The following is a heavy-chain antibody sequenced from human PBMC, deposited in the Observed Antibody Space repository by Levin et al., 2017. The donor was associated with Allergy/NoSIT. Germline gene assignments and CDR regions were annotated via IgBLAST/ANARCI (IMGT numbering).Heavy chain of an antibody. CDR2: IRSKPYGGTP. CDR1: GFAFRDFA. J-gene: IGHJ6*03. CDR3: TRDCETISCYAAYYSYYMDV. D-gene: IGHD2-2*01. V-gene: IGHV3-49*03. Sequence: GESLKISCSGSGFAFRDFALTWFRQAPGKGLEWVTTIRSKPYGGTPEYAASVKGRFNISRDDSKSISYLQMNSLKIEDTTVYFCTRDCETISCYAAYYSYYMDVWGKGTTVTVSS.